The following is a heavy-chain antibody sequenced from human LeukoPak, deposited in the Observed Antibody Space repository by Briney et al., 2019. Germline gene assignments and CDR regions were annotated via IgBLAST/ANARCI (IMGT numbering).Heavy chain of an antibody. CDR2: IIPTPDIA. D-gene: IGHD3-10*01. CDR1: GGTFNNYV. CDR3: AGDDDYYYGLGRSNPTPS. V-gene: IGHV1-69*04. Sequence: GASVKISCKASGGTFNNYVITWVRQAPGQGLEWMGRIIPTPDIANYAQRFQGRVSITADKATRTVYMELSRLRSEDTAVYYCAGDDDYYYGLGRSNPTPSWGQGTLVTVSS. J-gene: IGHJ4*02.